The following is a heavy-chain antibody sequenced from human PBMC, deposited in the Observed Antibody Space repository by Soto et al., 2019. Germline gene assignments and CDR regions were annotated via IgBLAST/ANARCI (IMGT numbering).Heavy chain of an antibody. V-gene: IGHV3-30-3*01. J-gene: IGHJ4*02. CDR2: ISYDGSNK. D-gene: IGHD4-17*01. CDR3: ASDRAGTTGEGFGY. CDR1: GFTFSSYA. Sequence: QVQLVESGGVVVQPGRSLRLSCAASGFTFSSYAMNWVRQAPGKVLAWVAVISYDGSNKYYSDSVKGRFTISRDNSKNTLYLQMNSLRAADTAVYDCASDRAGTTGEGFGYWGQGTLVTVSS.